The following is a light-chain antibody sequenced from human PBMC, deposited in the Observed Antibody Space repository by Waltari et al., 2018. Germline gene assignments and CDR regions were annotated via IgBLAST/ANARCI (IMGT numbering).Light chain of an antibody. Sequence: EIVLTQSPGTLSLSLGERATLPCRASQSVSRSLAWYQQKPGKAPRLLIYGASSRATGVPDRFSGSGSGTDFSLTISRLEPEDFAVYYCQHYVRLPATFGQGTKVEIK. CDR3: QHYVRLPAT. CDR2: GAS. CDR1: QSVSRS. J-gene: IGKJ1*01. V-gene: IGKV3-20*01.